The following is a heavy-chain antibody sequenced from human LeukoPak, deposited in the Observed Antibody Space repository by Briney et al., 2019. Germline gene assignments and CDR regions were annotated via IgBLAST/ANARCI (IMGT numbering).Heavy chain of an antibody. V-gene: IGHV3-30-3*01. Sequence: GGSLRLSCAASGFTFSSYAMHWVRQAPGKGLEWVGVISYDGSNKYYADSVKGRFTISRDNSKNTLYLQMNSLRAEDTAVYYCARDQRGRAAAGTYFDYWGQGTLVTVSS. CDR3: ARDQRGRAAAGTYFDY. CDR2: ISYDGSNK. D-gene: IGHD6-13*01. CDR1: GFTFSSYA. J-gene: IGHJ4*02.